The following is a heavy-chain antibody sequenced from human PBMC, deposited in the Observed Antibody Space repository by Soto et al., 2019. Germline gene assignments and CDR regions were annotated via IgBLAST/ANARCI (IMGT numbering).Heavy chain of an antibody. CDR2: ISGSGGST. D-gene: IGHD1-26*01. CDR1: GFTFSSYA. CDR3: AKGMWVSGSPRPSDY. V-gene: IGHV3-23*01. Sequence: GGSLRLSCAASGFTFSSYAMSWVRQAPGKGLEWVSAISGSGGSTYYADSVKGRFTISRDNSKNTLYLQMNSLRAEDTAVYYCAKGMWVSGSPRPSDYWGQGTLVTVSS. J-gene: IGHJ4*02.